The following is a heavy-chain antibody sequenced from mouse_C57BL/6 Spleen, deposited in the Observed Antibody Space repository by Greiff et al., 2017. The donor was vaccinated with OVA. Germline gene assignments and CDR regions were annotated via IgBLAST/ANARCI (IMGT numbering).Heavy chain of an antibody. V-gene: IGHV1-54*01. CDR2: INPGSGGT. CDR1: GYALTNYL. J-gene: IGHJ1*03. CDR3: AVTTVVEYFDV. Sequence: VRLRRSGAELVRPGTSVKVSCKASGYALTNYLIEGVKQRPGQGLEWIGVINPGSGGTNYNEKFKGKATLTADKSSSTAYMQLSSLTSEDSAVYFCAVTTVVEYFDVWGTGTTVTVSS. D-gene: IGHD1-1*01.